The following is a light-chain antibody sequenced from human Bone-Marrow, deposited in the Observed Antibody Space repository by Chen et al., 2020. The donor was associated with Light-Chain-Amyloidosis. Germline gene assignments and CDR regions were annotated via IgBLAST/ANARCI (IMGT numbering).Light chain of an antibody. CDR3: QSADSSGTYEVI. J-gene: IGLJ2*01. CDR1: DLPTKY. Sequence: SYELTQPPSVSVSPGQTARITCSGDDLPTKYAYWYQQRPGQAPVLGIHRDTERPSGSSERFSGYSSGTTATLTISGVQAEDEADYHCQSADSSGTYEVIFGGGTKLTV. V-gene: IGLV3-25*03. CDR2: RDT.